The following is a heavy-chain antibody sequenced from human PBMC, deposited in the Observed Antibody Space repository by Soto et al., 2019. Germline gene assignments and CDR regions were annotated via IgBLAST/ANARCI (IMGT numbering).Heavy chain of an antibody. CDR1: GFPFSDHY. J-gene: IGHJ6*03. V-gene: IGHV3-72*01. CDR2: IKIKPRGYTT. CDR3: VRGTDHNTHLAMDV. Sequence: EVQLVESGGGLVQPGGSLRLSCAASGFPFSDHYMDWVRQAPGKVREWIGRIKIKPRGYTTEYASSVTGRFTIARDDSRKSLYLQMNGRKPEDTSMYFFVRGTDHNTHLAMDVWGNGMMVSVSS. D-gene: IGHD1-1*01.